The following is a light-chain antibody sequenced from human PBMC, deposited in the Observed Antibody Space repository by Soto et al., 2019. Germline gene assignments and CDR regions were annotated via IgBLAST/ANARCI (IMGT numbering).Light chain of an antibody. V-gene: IGLV2-14*01. CDR1: SSDVGGYNY. Sequence: QSALSQPASVSGSPGHSITISCTGTSSDVGGYNYVSWSQHHPGKAPKLMIYEVSHRPSGVSNRFSGSKSGNTASLTISGLQAEDEADYYCSSYTTTNTYVFGTGTKVTVL. CDR3: SSYTTTNTYV. J-gene: IGLJ1*01. CDR2: EVS.